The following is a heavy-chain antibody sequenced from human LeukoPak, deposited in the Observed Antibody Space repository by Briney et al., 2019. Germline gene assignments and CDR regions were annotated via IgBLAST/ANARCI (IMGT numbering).Heavy chain of an antibody. V-gene: IGHV4-34*01. J-gene: IGHJ4*02. Sequence: SEMMSFSCAGYGGPFTAKYWSWIRKPPGKGLEWIGEMNHSGSTNYNPSLKSRVTISVDTSKKQLSLKLTSVSAADTAVYYCARSLWFGELYNWGQGTLVTVSS. CDR1: GGPFTAKY. CDR2: MNHSGST. CDR3: ARSLWFGELYN. D-gene: IGHD3-10*01.